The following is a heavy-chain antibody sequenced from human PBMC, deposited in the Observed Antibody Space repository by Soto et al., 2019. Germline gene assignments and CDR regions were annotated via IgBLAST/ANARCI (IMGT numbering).Heavy chain of an antibody. CDR1: RITFNIYG. CDR3: ASSGASSGLRIIVN. CDR2: ISGSGGST. D-gene: IGHD3-22*01. V-gene: IGHV3-23*01. J-gene: IGHJ4*02. Sequence: PGGSLRLSCVAPRITFNIYGMSWVRQAPGKELEWVSTISGSGGSTFYADSVKGRFTISRDNSKNTLYLEMSSLRAEDTAVYFCASSGASSGLRIIVNWGQGTLVTVS.